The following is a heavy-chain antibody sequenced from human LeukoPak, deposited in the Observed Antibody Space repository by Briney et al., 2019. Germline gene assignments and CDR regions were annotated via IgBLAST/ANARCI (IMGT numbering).Heavy chain of an antibody. CDR1: GYSFTSYW. CDR2: IYPGDSDT. D-gene: IGHD1-26*01. J-gene: IGHJ3*02. Sequence: GESLKISCKGSGYSFTSYWIGWVRQMPGKGLEWMGIIYPGDSDTTYSPSFQGQVTISADKSISTAYLQWSSLKASDSAMYYCARRRRSGSYFDAFDIWGQGTMVTVSS. V-gene: IGHV5-51*01. CDR3: ARRRRSGSYFDAFDI.